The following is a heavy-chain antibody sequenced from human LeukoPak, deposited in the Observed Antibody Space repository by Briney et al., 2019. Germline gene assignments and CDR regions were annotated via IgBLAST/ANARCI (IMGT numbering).Heavy chain of an antibody. Sequence: GGSLRLSCAASGFIFNNYAMSWVHQAPGKGLQWVSTITSGANTYYADSVKGRFTISRDNSKNTLYLQMNSLRAEDTAVYYCAKYCSGGNCYSGLYWGQGTLVTVSS. CDR3: AKYCSGGNCYSGLY. CDR1: GFIFNNYA. CDR2: ITSGANT. D-gene: IGHD2-15*01. V-gene: IGHV3-23*01. J-gene: IGHJ4*02.